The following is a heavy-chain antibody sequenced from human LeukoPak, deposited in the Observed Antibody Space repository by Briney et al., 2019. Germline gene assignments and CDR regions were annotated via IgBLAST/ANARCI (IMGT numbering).Heavy chain of an antibody. V-gene: IGHV1-69*05. Sequence: GASVKVSCKASGGTFSSYAISWVRQAPGQGLEWMGGIIPIFGTANYAQKFQGRVTITRDTSASTAYMELSSLRSEDTAVYYCARSLYGSGSYYRNWGQGTLVTVSS. J-gene: IGHJ4*02. CDR2: IIPIFGTA. CDR1: GGTFSSYA. D-gene: IGHD3-10*01. CDR3: ARSLYGSGSYYRN.